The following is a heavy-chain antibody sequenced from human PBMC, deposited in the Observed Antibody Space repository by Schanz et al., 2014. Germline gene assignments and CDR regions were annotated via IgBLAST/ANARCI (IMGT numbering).Heavy chain of an antibody. CDR2: IIPNTGNP. CDR1: GGTFTSYA. CDR3: ARARYGLDV. V-gene: IGHV7-4-1*02. J-gene: IGHJ6*02. Sequence: QVQLVQSGAEVRKPGSSVRVSCKASGGTFTSYAFSWVRQAPGQGLEWMGWIIPNTGNPTYAQGFTGRFVFSLDTSVSTAYLQISGLKAEDSAVYYCARARYGLDVWGQGTTVTVSS.